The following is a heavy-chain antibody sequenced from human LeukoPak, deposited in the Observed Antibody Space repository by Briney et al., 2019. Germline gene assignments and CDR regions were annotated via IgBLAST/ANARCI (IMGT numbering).Heavy chain of an antibody. J-gene: IGHJ4*02. CDR3: AREFGVGATDY. Sequence: ASVNASCKASGYTFTVYDMHRVRHAPGQGLDWMGWINPNSGGTNYAQKFQGRVTMTRDTSISTAYMELSRLRSDDTAVYYCAREFGVGATDYWGQGTLVTVSS. CDR2: INPNSGGT. D-gene: IGHD1-26*01. V-gene: IGHV1-2*02. CDR1: GYTFTVYD.